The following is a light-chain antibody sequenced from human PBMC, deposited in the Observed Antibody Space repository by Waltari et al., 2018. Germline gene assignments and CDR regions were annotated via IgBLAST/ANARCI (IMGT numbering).Light chain of an antibody. V-gene: IGLV4-69*01. J-gene: IGLJ3*02. Sequence: QRPQKSARYLMKVHSDGSHSRGDEIPDRLSGSSSGAERYLTISGLQSEDEADYYCQTGGHGTWVFGGGTKLTVL. CDR2: VHSDGSH. CDR3: QTGGHGTWV.